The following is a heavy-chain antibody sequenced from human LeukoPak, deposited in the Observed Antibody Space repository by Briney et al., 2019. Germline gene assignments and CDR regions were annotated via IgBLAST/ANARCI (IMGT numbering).Heavy chain of an antibody. Sequence: PGGSLRLSCAASGFTFSSYAMSWVRQAPGKGLEWVSAISGSGGSTYYADSVKGRFTISRDNSKNTLYLQMNSLRAEDTAVYYCARTFAYGDYNFDHWGQGTLVTVSS. CDR2: ISGSGGST. D-gene: IGHD4-17*01. CDR1: GFTFSSYA. V-gene: IGHV3-23*01. CDR3: ARTFAYGDYNFDH. J-gene: IGHJ4*02.